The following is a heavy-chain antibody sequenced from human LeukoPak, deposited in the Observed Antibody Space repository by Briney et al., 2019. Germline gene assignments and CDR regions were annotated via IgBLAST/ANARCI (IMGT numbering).Heavy chain of an antibody. D-gene: IGHD1-14*01. Sequence: GGSLRLSCAASGFIVSSIYMSWVRQAPGKGLKWVSVIYSGGSTYYADSVKGRFTISRDNSKNTLYLQMNSLRAEDTAVYYCARIDTTRYYYNYMDVWGKGTTVTVSS. CDR3: ARIDTTRYYYNYMDV. V-gene: IGHV3-66*02. CDR1: GFIVSSIY. CDR2: IYSGGST. J-gene: IGHJ6*03.